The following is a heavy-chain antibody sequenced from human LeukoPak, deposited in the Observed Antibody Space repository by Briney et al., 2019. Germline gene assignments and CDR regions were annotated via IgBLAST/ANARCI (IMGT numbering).Heavy chain of an antibody. Sequence: ASVTVSCKASGFTFTSYGISWVRQAPGQGLEWMGWISAYNGNTNYAQKLQGRVTMTTDTSTSTAYMELRSLRSDDTAVYYCARSSRSSPNNWFDPWGQGTLVTVSS. J-gene: IGHJ5*02. CDR1: GFTFTSYG. D-gene: IGHD6-13*01. CDR3: ARSSRSSPNNWFDP. CDR2: ISAYNGNT. V-gene: IGHV1-18*01.